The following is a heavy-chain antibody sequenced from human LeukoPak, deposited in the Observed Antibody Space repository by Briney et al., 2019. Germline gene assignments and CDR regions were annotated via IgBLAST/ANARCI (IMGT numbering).Heavy chain of an antibody. J-gene: IGHJ3*02. D-gene: IGHD3-9*01. CDR1: GFTFSSYA. CDR2: ISYDGSNK. CDR3: AKDPTGHWGPDAFDI. Sequence: PGRSLRLSCAASGFTFSSYAMHWVRQAPGKGLEWVAVISYDGSNKYYADSVKGRFTISRDNSKNTLYLQMNSLRAEDTAVYYCAKDPTGHWGPDAFDIWGQGTMVTVSS. V-gene: IGHV3-30*04.